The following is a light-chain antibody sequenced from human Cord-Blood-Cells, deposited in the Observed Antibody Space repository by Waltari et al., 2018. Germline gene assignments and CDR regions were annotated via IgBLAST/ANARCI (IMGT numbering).Light chain of an antibody. Sequence: IVMTQSPATLSVSPGERATLPCRASQSVSSNLAWYQQKPGQAPRLLIYGASTRATGIPARFSGSGSGTEFTLTISSLQSEDFAVYYCQQYNNWPLTFGGGTKVEIK. CDR2: GAS. V-gene: IGKV3-15*01. J-gene: IGKJ4*01. CDR1: QSVSSN. CDR3: QQYNNWPLT.